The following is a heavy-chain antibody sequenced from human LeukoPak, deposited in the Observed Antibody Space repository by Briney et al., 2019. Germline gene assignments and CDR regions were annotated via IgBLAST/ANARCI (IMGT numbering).Heavy chain of an antibody. J-gene: IGHJ4*02. Sequence: SETLSLTCTVSGYSLSSGYYWGWIRQPPGKGLEWIGSIYDSGSTYYNPSLKSRVTISVDTSKNQFSLKLSSVTAADTAVYYCARGTRHFDYGGQGTRVSVSS. CDR3: ARGTRHFDY. D-gene: IGHD1-14*01. V-gene: IGHV4-38-2*02. CDR1: GYSLSSGYY. CDR2: IYDSGST.